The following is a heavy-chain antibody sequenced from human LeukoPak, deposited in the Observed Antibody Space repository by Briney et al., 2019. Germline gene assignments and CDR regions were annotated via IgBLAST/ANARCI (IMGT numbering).Heavy chain of an antibody. CDR2: ISYDGSNK. D-gene: IGHD1-26*01. J-gene: IGHJ4*02. Sequence: GSSLRLSCAASGFTFSSYAMHWVRQAPGKGLEWVAVISYDGSNKYYADSMKGRFTISRDNSKNTLYLQMNSVRAEDTAVYYCARDPTGGFDYWGQGTLVTVSS. CDR1: GFTFSSYA. V-gene: IGHV3-30*04. CDR3: ARDPTGGFDY.